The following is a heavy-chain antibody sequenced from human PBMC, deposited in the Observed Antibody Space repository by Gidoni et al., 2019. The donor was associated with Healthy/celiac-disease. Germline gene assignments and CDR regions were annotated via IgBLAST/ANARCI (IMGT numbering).Heavy chain of an antibody. Sequence: QLQLQASGPGLVKPSETLSLTCTVSGGSISSSSYYWGWIRQPPGKGLEWIGSIYYSGSTYYNPSLKSRVTISVDTSKNQFSLKLSSVTAADTAVYYCARHVSGYSYVPYWGQGTLVTVSS. CDR2: IYYSGST. J-gene: IGHJ4*02. V-gene: IGHV4-39*01. D-gene: IGHD5-18*01. CDR3: ARHVSGYSYVPY. CDR1: GGSISSSSYY.